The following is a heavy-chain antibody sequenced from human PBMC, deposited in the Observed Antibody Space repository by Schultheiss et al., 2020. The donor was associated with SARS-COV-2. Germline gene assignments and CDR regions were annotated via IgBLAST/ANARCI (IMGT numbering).Heavy chain of an antibody. J-gene: IGHJ5*02. CDR3: ARDSYYYDSSGYHRRFDP. V-gene: IGHV4-61*08. CDR1: GGSISIGDYY. D-gene: IGHD3-22*01. CDR2: INHSGST. Sequence: SQTLSLTCTVSGGSISIGDYYWSWIRQPPGKGLEWIGEINHSGSTNYNPSLKSRVTISVDTSKNQFSLKLSSVTAADTAVYYCARDSYYYDSSGYHRRFDPWGQGTLVTVSS.